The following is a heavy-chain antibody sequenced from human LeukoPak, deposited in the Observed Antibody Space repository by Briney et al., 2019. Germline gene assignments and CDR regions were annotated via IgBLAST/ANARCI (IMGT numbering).Heavy chain of an antibody. Sequence: GASVKVSCKASGYPFSSYAISWVRQAPGQGLEWTGGIIPIFGTANYAQKFQGRVTITADESTSTAYMELSSLRSEDTAVYYCARAYCSSTSCPPDYYYGMDVWGQGTTVTASS. J-gene: IGHJ6*02. D-gene: IGHD2-2*01. CDR1: GYPFSSYA. CDR2: IIPIFGTA. CDR3: ARAYCSSTSCPPDYYYGMDV. V-gene: IGHV1-69*13.